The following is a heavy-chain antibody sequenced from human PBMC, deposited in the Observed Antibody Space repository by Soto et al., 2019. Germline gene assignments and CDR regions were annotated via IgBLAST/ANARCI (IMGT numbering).Heavy chain of an antibody. CDR2: ISWNSGSI. CDR3: AKDRGYSGYHLFLPAFDI. CDR1: GFTFDDYA. D-gene: IGHD5-12*01. J-gene: IGHJ3*02. Sequence: EVQLVESGGGLVQPGRSLRLSCAASGFTFDDYAMHWVRQAPGKGLERVSGISWNSGSIGSADSVKGQFTISRDNAKSSLYLQMNSLRAEDTALYYCAKDRGYSGYHLFLPAFDIWGQGTMVTVSS. V-gene: IGHV3-9*01.